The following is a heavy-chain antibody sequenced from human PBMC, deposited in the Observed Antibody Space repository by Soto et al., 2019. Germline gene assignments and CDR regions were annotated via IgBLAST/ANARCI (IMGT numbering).Heavy chain of an antibody. V-gene: IGHV4-61*01. Sequence: SETLSLTCTVSGGSVSSGSYYWSWIRQPPGKGLEWIGYIYYSGSINYNPSLKSRVTISVDTSKNQFSLKLSSVTAADTAVYYCARGSSSWYRYLNYGMDVWGQGTTVTVSS. D-gene: IGHD6-13*01. CDR2: IYYSGSI. J-gene: IGHJ6*02. CDR1: GGSVSSGSYY. CDR3: ARGSSSWYRYLNYGMDV.